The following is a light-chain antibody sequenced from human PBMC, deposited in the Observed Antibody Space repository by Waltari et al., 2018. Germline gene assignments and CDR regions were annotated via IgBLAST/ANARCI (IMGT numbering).Light chain of an antibody. CDR2: QVS. CDR3: MQSTFWPT. CDR1: QSLVRSNGVTF. V-gene: IGKV2-30*02. J-gene: IGKJ1*01. Sequence: DVVTTQSPLPLPVTLGQPAPSSCRSSQSLVRSNGVTFLTWLQQKPGQSPRRLLYQVSNRDMRSPDRFSGNGSDTDFTLKIGRVEAEDVGIYYCMQSTFWPTFGQGTKVEI.